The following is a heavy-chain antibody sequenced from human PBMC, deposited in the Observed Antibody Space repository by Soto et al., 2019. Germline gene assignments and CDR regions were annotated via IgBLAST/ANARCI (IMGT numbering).Heavy chain of an antibody. Sequence: PGGSLRLSCAASGFTFSSYGMHWVRQAPGKGLEWVAVISYDGSNKYYADSVKGRFTISRDNSKNTLYLQMNSLRAEDTAVYHCAKGQAVVRYFDWLLRYWGQGTLVTVSS. J-gene: IGHJ4*02. CDR2: ISYDGSNK. V-gene: IGHV3-30*18. CDR1: GFTFSSYG. D-gene: IGHD3-9*01. CDR3: AKGQAVVRYFDWLLRY.